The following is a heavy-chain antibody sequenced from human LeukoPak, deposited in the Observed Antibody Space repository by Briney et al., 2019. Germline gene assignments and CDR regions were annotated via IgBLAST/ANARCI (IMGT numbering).Heavy chain of an antibody. D-gene: IGHD3-16*02. J-gene: IGHJ3*02. CDR3: ASGIALHDAFDI. CDR2: MNPNSGNT. V-gene: IGHV1-8*01. Sequence: ASVKVSCKASGYTFTSYDINWVRQATGQGLEWMGWMNPNSGNTGCAQKFQGRVTMTRNTSISTAYMELSSLRSEDTAVYYCASGIALHDAFDIWGQGTMVTVSS. CDR1: GYTFTSYD.